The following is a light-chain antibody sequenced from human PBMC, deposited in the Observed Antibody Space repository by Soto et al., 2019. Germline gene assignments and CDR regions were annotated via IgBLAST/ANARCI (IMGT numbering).Light chain of an antibody. Sequence: DIRMTQSPSTLSASVGDRVTITCRASQSISDSLAWYQQKPGKAPKLLIYEASSLKSGVPSRFSGSRSGTEYTLTISSLQPDDFATYYCQQYNGYWTFGQGTKVDIK. J-gene: IGKJ1*01. V-gene: IGKV1-5*03. CDR3: QQYNGYWT. CDR1: QSISDS. CDR2: EAS.